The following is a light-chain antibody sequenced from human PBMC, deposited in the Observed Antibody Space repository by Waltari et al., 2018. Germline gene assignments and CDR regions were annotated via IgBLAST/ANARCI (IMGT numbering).Light chain of an antibody. J-gene: IGKJ1*01. V-gene: IGKV3-15*01. CDR2: AAS. CDR3: QQYNDWPRT. CDR1: QYVNIN. Sequence: EVVMTQSPATLSVSPGESATLSCRASQYVNINLDWYQQKLGQAPRLLIYAASTRATGVPARFSGSGSGTDFTLTISSLQSEDFAVYYCQQYNDWPRTFGLGTKVEIK.